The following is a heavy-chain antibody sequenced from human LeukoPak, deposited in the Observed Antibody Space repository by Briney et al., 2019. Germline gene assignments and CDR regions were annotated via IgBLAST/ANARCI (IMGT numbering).Heavy chain of an antibody. J-gene: IGHJ5*02. CDR3: ARDTVRGAAAGTGWFDP. D-gene: IGHD6-13*01. V-gene: IGHV4-34*01. CDR2: IYHSGST. Sequence: SETLSLTCAVYGGSFSGYYWSWIRQPPGKGLEWIGYIYHSGSTYYNPSLKSRVTISVDRSKNQFSLKLSSVTAADTAVYYCARDTVRGAAAGTGWFDPWGQGTLVTVSS. CDR1: GGSFSGYY.